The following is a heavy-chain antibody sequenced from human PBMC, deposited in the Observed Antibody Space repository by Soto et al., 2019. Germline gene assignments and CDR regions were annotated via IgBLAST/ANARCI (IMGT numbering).Heavy chain of an antibody. Sequence: EVQLLESGGGLVQPGGSLRLSFAASGFTFSSYVMSWVRQAPGKGLEWVSGISGSGGSTYYADSVKGRFTISRDNFKNTLFLHMNSLRAEDTAVYYCASPGNPLDYWGQGTLVTVSS. D-gene: IGHD1-1*01. CDR1: GFTFSSYV. J-gene: IGHJ4*02. CDR2: ISGSGGST. V-gene: IGHV3-23*01. CDR3: ASPGNPLDY.